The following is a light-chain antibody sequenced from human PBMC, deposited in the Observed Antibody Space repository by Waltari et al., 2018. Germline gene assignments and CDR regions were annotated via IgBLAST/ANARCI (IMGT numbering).Light chain of an antibody. V-gene: IGLV2-11*01. CDR1: SSDVGNYNS. CDR2: DVT. Sequence: QSALTQPRSVSGSPGQSVTISCTGTSSDVGNYNSVSWYQHHPGKVPKLMIYDVTKRPAGVPVRFSGSKSGNTASLTISGLQAEEEAAYYCGSYASSDTFGVVFGGGTTLTVL. CDR3: GSYASSDTFGVV. J-gene: IGLJ2*01.